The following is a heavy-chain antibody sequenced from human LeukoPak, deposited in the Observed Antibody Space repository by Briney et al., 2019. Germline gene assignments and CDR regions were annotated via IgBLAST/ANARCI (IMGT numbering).Heavy chain of an antibody. CDR3: AREWGIAAAGPTMDV. CDR1: GYTFTCYY. V-gene: IGHV1-2*02. J-gene: IGHJ6*02. CDR2: INPNSGGT. D-gene: IGHD6-13*01. Sequence: GASVKVSCKASGYTFTCYYMHRVRQAPGQGLEWMGWINPNSGGTNYAQKFQGRVTMTRDTSISTAYMELSRLRSDDTAVYYCAREWGIAAAGPTMDVWGQGTTVTVSS.